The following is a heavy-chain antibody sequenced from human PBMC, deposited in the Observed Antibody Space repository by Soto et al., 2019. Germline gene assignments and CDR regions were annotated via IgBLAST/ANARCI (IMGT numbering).Heavy chain of an antibody. CDR2: ISSSTI. CDR3: AGQGGSRLNWFDP. Sequence: EVQLVESGGGLVQPGGSLRLSCAASGFTFSTYSMNWVRQAPGKGLEWVSYISSSTIYYADSVKGRFTISRDNAKNSLYLQINSLRAEDTAVYYCAGQGGSRLNWFDPWGQGTLVTVS. CDR1: GFTFSTYS. J-gene: IGHJ5*02. V-gene: IGHV3-48*01. D-gene: IGHD6-13*01.